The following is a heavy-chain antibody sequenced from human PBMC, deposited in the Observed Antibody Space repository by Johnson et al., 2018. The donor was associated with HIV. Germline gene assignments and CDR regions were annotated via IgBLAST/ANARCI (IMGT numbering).Heavy chain of an antibody. V-gene: IGHV3-7*05. D-gene: IGHD5-18*01. CDR3: ALDGLRGYSYDWGHDAFDI. Sequence: VQLVESGGGVVQPGRSLRLSCAASGFTFSTYGIHWVRQAPGKGLEWVANIKQDGGEKYYVDSVKGRFTISRDNATKSLHLQMNSLRAEDTAVYYCALDGLRGYSYDWGHDAFDIWGQGTMVTVSS. CDR1: GFTFSTYG. CDR2: IKQDGGEK. J-gene: IGHJ3*02.